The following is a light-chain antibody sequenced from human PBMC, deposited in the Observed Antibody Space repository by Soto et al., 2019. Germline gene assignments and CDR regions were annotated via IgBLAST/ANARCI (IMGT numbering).Light chain of an antibody. V-gene: IGKV3-15*01. CDR2: GAS. J-gene: IGKJ5*01. CDR1: QSVSSN. CDR3: QQYNNWPIT. Sequence: EIVMTQSPATLSVSPGERATLSCRASQSVSSNLAWYQQKPGQAPRLLIYGASTRATGIPARFSGSGSGTEFPLTISSLQSEDFALYYCQQYNNWPITVGQGTRLEIK.